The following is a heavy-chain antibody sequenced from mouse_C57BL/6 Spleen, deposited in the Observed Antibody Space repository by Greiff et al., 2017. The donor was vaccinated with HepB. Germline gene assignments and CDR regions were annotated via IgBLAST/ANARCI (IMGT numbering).Heavy chain of an antibody. J-gene: IGHJ2*01. CDR1: GYTFTSYW. V-gene: IGHV1-64*01. D-gene: IGHD4-1*01. Sequence: QVQLQQPGAELVKPGASVKLSCKASGYTFTSYWMHWVKQRPGQGLEWIGMIHPNSGSTNYNEKFKSKATLTVDKSSSTAYLQLSSLTSEDSAVYDCARRPGRGELDYWGQGTTLTVSS. CDR3: ARRPGRGELDY. CDR2: IHPNSGST.